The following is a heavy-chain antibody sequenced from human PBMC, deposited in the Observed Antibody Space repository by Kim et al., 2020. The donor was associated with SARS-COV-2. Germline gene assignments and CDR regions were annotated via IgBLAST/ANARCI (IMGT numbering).Heavy chain of an antibody. Sequence: SETLSLTCTVSGGSISSSSYYWGWIRQPPGKGLEWIGSIYYSGSTYYNPSLKSRVTISVDTSKNQFSLKLSSVTAADTAVYYCARLGYYDSSGYYFSAFVIWGQGTMVTVSS. CDR2: IYYSGST. D-gene: IGHD3-22*01. J-gene: IGHJ3*02. V-gene: IGHV4-39*01. CDR3: ARLGYYDSSGYYFSAFVI. CDR1: GGSISSSSYY.